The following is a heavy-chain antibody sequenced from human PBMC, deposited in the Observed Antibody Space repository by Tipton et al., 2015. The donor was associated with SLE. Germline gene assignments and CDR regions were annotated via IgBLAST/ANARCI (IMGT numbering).Heavy chain of an antibody. CDR1: GGSFSGYY. Sequence: LRLSCAVYGGSFSGYYWTWIRQPPGKGLECVGEINHSGSINYNPSLESRATISVDASKNQFSLSLISVTAADTAVYYCARRGVTGRGYYFDFWDQGTLVTVSS. D-gene: IGHD7-27*01. CDR2: INHSGSI. CDR3: ARRGVTGRGYYFDF. J-gene: IGHJ4*02. V-gene: IGHV4-34*01.